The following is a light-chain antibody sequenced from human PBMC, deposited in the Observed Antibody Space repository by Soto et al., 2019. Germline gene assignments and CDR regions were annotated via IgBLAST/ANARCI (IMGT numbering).Light chain of an antibody. CDR3: QQYYDYPPLI. V-gene: IGKV3-15*01. J-gene: IGKJ4*01. Sequence: EIVMTQSPATLSVSPGERATLSCRASRNINRKLAWYQQKPGQAPRLLISGASTRATGIPARFSGSGSGTECTLTISSLQSEYFAVYYCQQYYDYPPLIFGGGTKVEIK. CDR2: GAS. CDR1: RNINRK.